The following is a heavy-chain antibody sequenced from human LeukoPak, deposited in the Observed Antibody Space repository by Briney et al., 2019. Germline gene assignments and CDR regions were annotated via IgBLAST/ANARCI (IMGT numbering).Heavy chain of an antibody. J-gene: IGHJ4*02. D-gene: IGHD3-3*01. CDR3: VRDLHWGGFDV. V-gene: IGHV3-23*01. CDR1: GFTFSTYG. Sequence: GGSLRLSCAASGFTFSTYGMNWVRQAPGKGLEWVSGISPSGDITYYADSVMGRFSISRDNPKSTVSLQMSSLRAEDTALYYCVRDLHWGGFDVWGQGTLVTVSS. CDR2: ISPSGDIT.